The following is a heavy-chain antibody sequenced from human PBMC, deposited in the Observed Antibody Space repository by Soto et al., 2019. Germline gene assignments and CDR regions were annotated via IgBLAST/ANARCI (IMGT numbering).Heavy chain of an antibody. CDR3: ARDYDYALDY. V-gene: IGHV5-51*01. CDR2: IYPGDSET. D-gene: IGHD3-16*01. Sequence: GESLKISCKGSGYSFSSYWIGWVRQMPGKGLEWMGFIYPGDSETRYSPSFQGQVTISVDKSISTAYLQWSSLKASDTAIYCCARDYDYALDYWGQGTLVTV. CDR1: GYSFSSYW. J-gene: IGHJ4*02.